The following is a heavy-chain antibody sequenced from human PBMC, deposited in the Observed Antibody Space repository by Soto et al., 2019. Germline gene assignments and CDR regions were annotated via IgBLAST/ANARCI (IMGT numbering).Heavy chain of an antibody. CDR2: IYYSGST. J-gene: IGHJ6*02. Sequence: PSETLSLTCTVSGGSISSGGYYWSWIRQHPGKGLEWIGYIYYSGSTYYNPSLKSRVTISVDTSKNQFSLKLSSVTAADTAVYYCASEMATSNYGMDVRGHVTTVPVSS. V-gene: IGHV4-31*03. CDR3: ASEMATSNYGMDV. D-gene: IGHD5-12*01. CDR1: GGSISSGGYY.